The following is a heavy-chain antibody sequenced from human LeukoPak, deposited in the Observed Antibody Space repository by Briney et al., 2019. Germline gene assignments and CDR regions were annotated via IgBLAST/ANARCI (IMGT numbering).Heavy chain of an antibody. Sequence: GESLKISCKGSGYSFTSYWIAWVRQMPGKGLEWMGIIYPGDSDTRYSPSFQGQVTISADKSISTAYLQWSSLKASDTSIYYCARAGVDTAIIILDYWGQGTLVTVSS. CDR2: IYPGDSDT. CDR1: GYSFTSYW. CDR3: ARAGVDTAIIILDY. V-gene: IGHV5-51*01. D-gene: IGHD5-18*01. J-gene: IGHJ4*02.